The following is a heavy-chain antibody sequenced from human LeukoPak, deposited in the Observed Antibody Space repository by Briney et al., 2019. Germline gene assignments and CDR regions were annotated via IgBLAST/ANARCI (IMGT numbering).Heavy chain of an antibody. CDR1: GFTFSSYE. CDR2: ISSSGSTI. J-gene: IGHJ6*04. Sequence: GGSLRLSCAASGFTFSSYEMNWVRQAPGKGLEWVSYISSSGSTIYYADSVKGRFTISRDNSKNSLYLQMNSLRAEETAVYYCAELGITMIGGVWGKGTTVTISS. V-gene: IGHV3-48*03. D-gene: IGHD3-10*02. CDR3: AELGITMIGGV.